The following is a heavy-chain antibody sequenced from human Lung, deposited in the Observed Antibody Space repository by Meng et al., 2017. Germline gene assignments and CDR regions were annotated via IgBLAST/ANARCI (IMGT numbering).Heavy chain of an antibody. Sequence: GQLVESGGGVVPPGRSLRLSCAASGFTFSRNAMHWVRQAPGKGLEWVAAISYDGSNQHYADSVKGRFTISRDNSENTLYLQMNSLRAEDTAVYYCARNNYGDYYFDYWGQGTLVTVSS. J-gene: IGHJ4*02. D-gene: IGHD4-17*01. CDR2: ISYDGSNQ. CDR1: GFTFSRNA. CDR3: ARNNYGDYYFDY. V-gene: IGHV3-30*01.